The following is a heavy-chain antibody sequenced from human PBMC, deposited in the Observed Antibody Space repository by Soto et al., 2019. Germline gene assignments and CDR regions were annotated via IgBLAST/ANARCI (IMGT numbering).Heavy chain of an antibody. D-gene: IGHD3-16*01. CDR3: AKDRLAGGLDY. J-gene: IGHJ4*02. CDR2: VSATAGTT. Sequence: VGPLRVRWAAAWGKCGDYAVSRVRQAPGEGLEWVSLVSATAGTTYYTDSVKGRFTISRDNSRNTVYLQMNSLRADDTAVYYCAKDRLAGGLDYWGQGTLVTVSS. CDR1: WGKCGDYA. V-gene: IGHV3-23*01.